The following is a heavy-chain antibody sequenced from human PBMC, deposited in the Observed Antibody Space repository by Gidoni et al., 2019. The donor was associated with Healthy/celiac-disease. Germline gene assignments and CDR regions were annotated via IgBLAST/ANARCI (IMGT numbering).Heavy chain of an antibody. D-gene: IGHD2-2*01. CDR2: ISYDGSNK. J-gene: IGHJ4*02. CDR3: ACSSTSRLGTFDY. V-gene: IGHV3-30*03. CDR1: GFTFSSYG. Sequence: QVKLVESGGGVVQPGRSLRLSCAASGFTFSSYGMHWVRQAPGKGLEWVAVISYDGSNKYYADSVKGRFTISRDNSKNTLYLQMNSLRAEDTAVYYCACSSTSRLGTFDYWGQGTLVTVSS.